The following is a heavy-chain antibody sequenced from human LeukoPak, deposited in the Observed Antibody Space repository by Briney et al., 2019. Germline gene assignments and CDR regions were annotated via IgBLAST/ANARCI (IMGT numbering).Heavy chain of an antibody. CDR1: GFTFSSYA. J-gene: IGHJ5*02. Sequence: PGRSLRLSCAASGFTFSSYAMHWVRQAPGKGLEWVAVISCDGSNKYYADSVKGRFTISRDNSKNTLYLQMNSLRAEDTAVYYCARDIPDYYGSGSYYKGTSNWFDPWGQGTLVTVSS. V-gene: IGHV3-30*04. CDR3: ARDIPDYYGSGSYYKGTSNWFDP. CDR2: ISCDGSNK. D-gene: IGHD3-10*01.